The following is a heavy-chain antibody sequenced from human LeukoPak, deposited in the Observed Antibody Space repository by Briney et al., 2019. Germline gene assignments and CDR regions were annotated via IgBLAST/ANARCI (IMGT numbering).Heavy chain of an antibody. CDR2: IYHSGST. CDR3: ARGGAARLHFQN. CDR1: GGSISSGGYY. D-gene: IGHD6-6*01. J-gene: IGHJ1*01. V-gene: IGHV4-61*08. Sequence: SETLSLTCAVSGGSISSGGYYWNWIRQPPGKGLEWIGYIYHSGSTNYNPSLQSRVTISVDTSKNQFSLNLNSVTAADTAVYYCARGGAARLHFQNWGQGTLVTVSS.